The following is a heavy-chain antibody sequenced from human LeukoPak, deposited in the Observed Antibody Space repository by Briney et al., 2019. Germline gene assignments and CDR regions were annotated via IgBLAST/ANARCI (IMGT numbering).Heavy chain of an antibody. D-gene: IGHD5-18*01. V-gene: IGHV3-23*01. CDR3: AKGAASRGYTYMAN. CDR1: AFTFRSYA. CDR2: VSASGGST. Sequence: GGSLRLSCAASAFTFRSYAMIWVRQAPGKGLEWVSTVSASGGSTYYADSVKGRFTISGDNSNNTLSLQINSLRPEDTAVYYCAKGAASRGYTYMANWGQGTLVTVSS. J-gene: IGHJ4*02.